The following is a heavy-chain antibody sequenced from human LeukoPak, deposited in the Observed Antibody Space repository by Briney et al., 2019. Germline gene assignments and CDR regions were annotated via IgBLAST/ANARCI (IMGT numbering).Heavy chain of an antibody. J-gene: IGHJ4*02. CDR2: MNPNSGNT. D-gene: IGHD2-15*01. Sequence: ASVKVSCKASGYSFTSFDINWVRQAPGQGLEWMGWMNPNSGNTGYAQKFQGRVTLTRSTSITTAYMELSSLTSEDTAVYYCARQSLDGGSCYDYWGQGTPVAVS. CDR1: GYSFTSFD. CDR3: ARQSLDGGSCYDY. V-gene: IGHV1-8*01.